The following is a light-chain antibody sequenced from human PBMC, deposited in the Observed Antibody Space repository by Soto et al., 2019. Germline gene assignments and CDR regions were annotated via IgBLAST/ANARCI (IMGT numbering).Light chain of an antibody. J-gene: IGLJ2*01. CDR3: CSSAGSYTVV. CDR2: DVN. CDR1: NSDIGTYDF. Sequence: QSALTQPRSVSGSPGQSVTISCTGSNSDIGTYDFVSWFQQSPGIAPKLLIYDVNKRPSGVPDRFSGSKSGNTASLTISGLQAEDEADYYCCSSAGSYTVVFGGGTKLTVL. V-gene: IGLV2-11*01.